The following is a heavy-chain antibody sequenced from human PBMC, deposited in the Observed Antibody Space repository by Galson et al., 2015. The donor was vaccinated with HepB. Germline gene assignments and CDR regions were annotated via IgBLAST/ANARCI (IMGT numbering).Heavy chain of an antibody. CDR2: ISSSSSYT. CDR3: ARTPPYYYDSSGYSPEYYFDY. Sequence: SLRLSCAASGFTFSDYYMSWIRQAPGKGLEWVSYISSSSSYTNYADSVKGRFTISRDNAKNSLYLQMNSLRAEDTAVYYCARTPPYYYDSSGYSPEYYFDYWGQGTLVTVSS. CDR1: GFTFSDYY. V-gene: IGHV3-11*03. D-gene: IGHD3-22*01. J-gene: IGHJ4*02.